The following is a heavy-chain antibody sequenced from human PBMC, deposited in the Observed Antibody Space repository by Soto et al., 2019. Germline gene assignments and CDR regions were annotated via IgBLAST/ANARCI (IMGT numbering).Heavy chain of an antibody. Sequence: PGGSLRLSCPASGFPFSSTDMTWVRQAPGKGLDWVSTIDGSGGTTYYADSVKGRFTISRDNSMNTVYLQMNSLRADDTALYYCAKNSGWFNTWGQGALVTVSS. CDR3: AKNSGWFNT. V-gene: IGHV3-23*01. J-gene: IGHJ5*02. D-gene: IGHD3-10*01. CDR2: IDGSGGTT. CDR1: GFPFSSTD.